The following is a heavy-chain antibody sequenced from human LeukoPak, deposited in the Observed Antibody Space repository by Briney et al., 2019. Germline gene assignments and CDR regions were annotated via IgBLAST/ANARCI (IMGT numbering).Heavy chain of an antibody. CDR3: ARDRGGSASNGFDAFDI. V-gene: IGHV3-7*01. CDR2: IKQVGGKK. D-gene: IGHD3-10*01. Sequence: PGQSLRLARAAYGFTFSNFWMNWDRQAPEEGLEWVAKIKQVGGKKSYVDSVKGRFTISRDNAKNSLHLQMNSLRAEDTAVYYCARDRGGSASNGFDAFDIWGQGTMVTVSS. CDR1: GFTFSNFW. J-gene: IGHJ3*02.